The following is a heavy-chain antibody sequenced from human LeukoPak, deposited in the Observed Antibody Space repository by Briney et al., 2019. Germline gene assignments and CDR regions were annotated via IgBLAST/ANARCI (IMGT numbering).Heavy chain of an antibody. J-gene: IGHJ4*02. CDR1: GGSISNYY. CDR3: ARVGTYYDFWSGYYTKPIDY. D-gene: IGHD3-3*01. Sequence: SETLSLTCTVSGGSISNYYWSWIRQPAGKGLEWIGRKYARGSSNYNPPVQSRVTMSVDTSKNQFSLKLRSVTAADTAVYYCARVGTYYDFWSGYYTKPIDYWGQGTLVTVSS. CDR2: KYARGSS. V-gene: IGHV4-4*07.